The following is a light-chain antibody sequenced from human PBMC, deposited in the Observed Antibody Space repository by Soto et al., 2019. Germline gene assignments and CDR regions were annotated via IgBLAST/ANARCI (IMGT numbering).Light chain of an antibody. Sequence: YELTQSPSVSVAPGKTAGITCGGNNIGSKSVHWYQQKPGQAPVLVIYYDSDRPSGIPERFSGSNSGNTATLTISRVEAGDEADYYCQVWDSSSDHVVFGGGTKLTVL. J-gene: IGLJ2*01. CDR3: QVWDSSSDHVV. CDR2: YDS. V-gene: IGLV3-21*04. CDR1: NIGSKS.